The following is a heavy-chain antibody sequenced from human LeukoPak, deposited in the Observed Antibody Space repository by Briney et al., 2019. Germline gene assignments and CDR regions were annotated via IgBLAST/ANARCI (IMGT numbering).Heavy chain of an antibody. CDR1: GFTFSSYG. CDR2: ISYDGSNK. J-gene: IGHJ6*02. Sequence: GGSLRLSCAASGFTFSSYGMHWVRQAPGKGLGWVAVISYDGSNKYYADSVKGRFTISRDNSKNTLYLQMNSLRAEDTAVYYCAKGDLEYSSSWYDSYYYGMDVWGQGTTVTVSS. V-gene: IGHV3-30*18. D-gene: IGHD6-13*01. CDR3: AKGDLEYSSSWYDSYYYGMDV.